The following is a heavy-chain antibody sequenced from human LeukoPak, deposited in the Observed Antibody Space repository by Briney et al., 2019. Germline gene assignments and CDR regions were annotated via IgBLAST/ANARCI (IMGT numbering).Heavy chain of an antibody. CDR2: FKSKTDGVTT. V-gene: IGHV3-15*07. J-gene: IGHJ3*01. D-gene: IGHD5-24*01. Sequence: PGGSLRLSCAASGFTFTNAWMNWVRQAPGKGLEWVGRFKSKTDGVTTEYAAPVKGRFTISRDDSDNTLYLQMNSLKTEDTAVYYCVKDIQLSTWGLGTMVTVSS. CDR3: VKDIQLST. CDR1: GFTFTNAW.